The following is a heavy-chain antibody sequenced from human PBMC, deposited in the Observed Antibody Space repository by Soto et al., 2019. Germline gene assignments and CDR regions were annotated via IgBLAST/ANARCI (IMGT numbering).Heavy chain of an antibody. CDR1: GYRFSSYA. Sequence: GGSLRLSCVGSGYRFSSYAMSWVRQAPGQGLEWVSFIDGSGGSVYYADSMKGRFTISRDNSKNTLYLQMNSLRDEDTAVYYCARDHRELLPLYYYGMDVWGQGTTVTVSS. J-gene: IGHJ6*02. V-gene: IGHV3-23*01. D-gene: IGHD1-7*01. CDR3: ARDHRELLPLYYYGMDV. CDR2: IDGSGGSV.